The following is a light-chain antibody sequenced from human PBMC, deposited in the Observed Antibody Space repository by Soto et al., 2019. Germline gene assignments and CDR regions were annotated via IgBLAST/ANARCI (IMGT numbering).Light chain of an antibody. CDR2: NDN. CDR3: AAWDGSLKGVV. J-gene: IGLJ2*01. CDR1: SSNIGTNT. V-gene: IGLV1-44*01. Sequence: QSVPTQAPSASGTPGQRVTISCSGSSSNIGTNTVNWDQQLPGTAPKLLIYNDNQRPSGVPDRFSGSKSDTSASLAISGLQSDDEADYYCAAWDGSLKGVVFGGGTKLTVL.